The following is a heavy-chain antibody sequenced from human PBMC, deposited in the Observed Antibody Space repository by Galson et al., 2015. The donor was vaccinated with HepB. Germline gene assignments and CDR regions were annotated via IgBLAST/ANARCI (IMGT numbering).Heavy chain of an antibody. V-gene: IGHV5-10-1*01. CDR1: GYIFTSYW. Sequence: QSGAEVKKPGESLRISCKVSGYIFTSYWISWVRQMPGKGLEWMGRIDPSDSHTDYSPSFQGHVTISADRSIGTAYLQWSSLKASDTAMYYCARLVGTYYYGSGIDSWGQGTLVTVSS. J-gene: IGHJ4*02. CDR2: IDPSDSHT. CDR3: ARLVGTYYYGSGIDS. D-gene: IGHD3-10*01.